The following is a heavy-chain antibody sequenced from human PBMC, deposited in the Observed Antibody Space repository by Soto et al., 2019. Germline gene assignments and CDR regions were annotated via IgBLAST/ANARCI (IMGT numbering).Heavy chain of an antibody. V-gene: IGHV4-31*03. CDR1: GDSMTTVGYY. CDR3: TRGDY. Sequence: QVQLQESGPGLVKPSQTLSLTCTVSGDSMTTVGYYWTWIRQHPGQGLEWIGFISYSGSTYYSSALKGRVAISADTSKTQFSLKLNSVTAADTAVYYCTRGDYWGQGTLGTVSS. CDR2: ISYSGST. J-gene: IGHJ4*02.